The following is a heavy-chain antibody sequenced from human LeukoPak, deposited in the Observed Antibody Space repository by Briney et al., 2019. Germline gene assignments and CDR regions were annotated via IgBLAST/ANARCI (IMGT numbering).Heavy chain of an antibody. CDR1: GFTFSSYE. V-gene: IGHV3-48*03. D-gene: IGHD2-2*01. CDR3: AGETRTGGADQRPWWFDP. J-gene: IGHJ5*02. Sequence: PGGSLRLSCAASGFTFSSYEMNGVRQAPGKGLEWVSYIGTSGSTTHYADSVKGRFTTTRDNAKNSLYLKMNSLRAAATAVNFCAGETRTGGADQRPWWFDPWGQGTLVTVSS. CDR2: IGTSGSTT.